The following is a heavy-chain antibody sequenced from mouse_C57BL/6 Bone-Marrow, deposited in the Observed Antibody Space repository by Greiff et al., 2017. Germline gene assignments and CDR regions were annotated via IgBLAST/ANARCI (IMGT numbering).Heavy chain of an antibody. V-gene: IGHV14-4*01. Sequence: VQLKQSGAELVRPGASVKLSCTASGFNIKDDYMHWVKQRPEQGLEWIGWIDPENGDTEYASKFQGKATITADTSSNTAYLQLSSLTSEDTAVYYCTTSVTKDYWGQGTTLTVSS. J-gene: IGHJ2*01. CDR2: IDPENGDT. CDR1: GFNIKDDY. CDR3: TTSVTKDY.